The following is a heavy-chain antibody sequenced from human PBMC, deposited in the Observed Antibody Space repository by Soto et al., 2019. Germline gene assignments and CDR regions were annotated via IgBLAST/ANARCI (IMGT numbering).Heavy chain of an antibody. V-gene: IGHV3-53*02. CDR3: ASDSGYFARGDAFDI. CDR1: GFTVSSNY. CDR2: MYSGGST. D-gene: IGHD5-12*01. Sequence: EVQLVETGGGLIQPGGSLRLSCAASGFTVSSNYMSWVRQAPGKGLEWVSVMYSGGSTYYADSVKGRFTISRDNSKNTLYLQMNSLRAEDTAVYYCASDSGYFARGDAFDIWGQGTMVTVSS. J-gene: IGHJ3*02.